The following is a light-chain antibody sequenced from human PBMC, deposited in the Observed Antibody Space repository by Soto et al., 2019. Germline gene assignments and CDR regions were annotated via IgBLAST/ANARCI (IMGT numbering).Light chain of an antibody. Sequence: NFMLTQPHSVSESPGKTVIISCTGSSGSIASNYVQWYQQRPGSAPTTVIYEDNQRPSGVPARFSGSIDSSSNSASLTISGLKNEDEADYCCQSFDGSTVVFGGGTKVTVL. CDR2: EDN. V-gene: IGLV6-57*02. CDR3: QSFDGSTVV. CDR1: SGSIASNY. J-gene: IGLJ2*01.